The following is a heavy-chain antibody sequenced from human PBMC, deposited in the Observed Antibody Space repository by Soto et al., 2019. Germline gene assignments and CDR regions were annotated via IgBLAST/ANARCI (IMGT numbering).Heavy chain of an antibody. J-gene: IGHJ5*02. Sequence: QVQLVQSGAEVKKPGASVKVSCKASGYTFTTYGISWVRQAPGQGLEWMGWISGYNGNTKYAQKLQGRVTMTTDTPTYTAYRERRSLRSDDTAVYYCARGDYGGWFDPWGQGTLVTVSS. CDR3: ARGDYGGWFDP. CDR2: ISGYNGNT. D-gene: IGHD4-17*01. V-gene: IGHV1-18*01. CDR1: GYTFTTYG.